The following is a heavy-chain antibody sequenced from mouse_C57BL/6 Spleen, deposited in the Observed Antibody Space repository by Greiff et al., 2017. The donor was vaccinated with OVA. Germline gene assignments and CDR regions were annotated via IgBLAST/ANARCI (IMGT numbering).Heavy chain of an antibody. J-gene: IGHJ2*01. D-gene: IGHD3-1*01. V-gene: IGHV1-80*01. CDR1: GYAFSSYW. Sequence: QVQLQQSGAELVKPGASVKISCKASGYAFSSYWMNWVKQRPGKGLEWIGQIYPGDGDTNYNGKFKGKATLTADKSSSTAYMQLSSLTSEDSAVYFCARSGERVYFDYWGQGTTLTVSS. CDR2: IYPGDGDT. CDR3: ARSGERVYFDY.